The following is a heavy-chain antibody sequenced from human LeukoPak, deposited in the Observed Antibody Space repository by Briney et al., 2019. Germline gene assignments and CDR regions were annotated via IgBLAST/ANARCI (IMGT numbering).Heavy chain of an antibody. V-gene: IGHV1-69*13. CDR3: ARLPEYCSSTSCYRA. Sequence: SVKVSCKASGGTFSSYAISWVRQAPGQGLEWMGGIIPIFGTANYAQKFQGRVTITADESTSTAYMELSSLRSEDTAVYYCARLPEYCSSTSCYRAWGLGTLVTVSS. D-gene: IGHD2-2*02. J-gene: IGHJ5*02. CDR1: GGTFSSYA. CDR2: IIPIFGTA.